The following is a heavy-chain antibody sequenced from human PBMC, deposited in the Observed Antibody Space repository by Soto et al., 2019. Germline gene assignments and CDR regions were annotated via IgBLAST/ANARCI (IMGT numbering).Heavy chain of an antibody. Sequence: EVQLVESGGGLVQPGGSLRLSCAASGFTFSGSWMHWVRQAPGKGLVWVSRINGDGSGTSYADFVKGRFTISRDDAKNTLFLQMNGLRADDTDVYYCARGIFGSVTVIDYWGQGTLVTVSS. CDR1: GFTFSGSW. CDR3: ARGIFGSVTVIDY. CDR2: INGDGSGT. V-gene: IGHV3-74*01. J-gene: IGHJ4*02. D-gene: IGHD3-3*01.